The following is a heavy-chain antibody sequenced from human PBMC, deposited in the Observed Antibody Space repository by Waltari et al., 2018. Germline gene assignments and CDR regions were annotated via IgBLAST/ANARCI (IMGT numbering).Heavy chain of an antibody. V-gene: IGHV1-46*01. CDR2: INTIGDST. Sequence: QDLLVQSGAEVKKPGASVKVSCKASGYTFTSYYMHWVRQAPGQGLEWMGMINTIGDSTNFAQKFQGRLTMTMDTSTSTVFMELTSLRSDDTAVYYWERARDDFWGNWFDPWGQGALVTVSS. CDR3: ERARDDFWGNWFDP. J-gene: IGHJ5*02. CDR1: GYTFTSYY. D-gene: IGHD3-3*01.